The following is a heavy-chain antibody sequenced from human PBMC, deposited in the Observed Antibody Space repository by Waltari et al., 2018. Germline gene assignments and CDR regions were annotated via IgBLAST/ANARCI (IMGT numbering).Heavy chain of an antibody. Sequence: QVHLQQWGAGLLKPSETLSLTCAVYGGSFSGDYWPWNRQPPGKGLEWIGEINLSGSTTYNPSLKSRVTISLDKSNNHFFLRLVSVTAADTAVYYCASEGTTGTAYYFDAVYVWGQGTAVTVSS. CDR1: GGSFSGDY. V-gene: IGHV4-34*01. CDR3: ASEGTTGTAYYFDAVYV. CDR2: INLSGST. J-gene: IGHJ6*02. D-gene: IGHD1-7*01.